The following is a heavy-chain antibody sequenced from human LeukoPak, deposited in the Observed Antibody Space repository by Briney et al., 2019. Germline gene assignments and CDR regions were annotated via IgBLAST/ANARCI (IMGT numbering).Heavy chain of an antibody. V-gene: IGHV3-72*01. CDR2: TRNKADRYTT. CDR3: ARDRGCSGGSCYGMDV. D-gene: IGHD2-15*01. J-gene: IGHJ6*02. CDR1: GFTLSDHY. Sequence: GGSLRLSCAASGFTLSDHYMDWVRQAPGKGLEWVGRTRNKADRYTTVYAASVNGRFTISRDDSKSSLYLQMNSLKTEDTAVYYCARDRGCSGGSCYGMDVWGQGTTVTVSS.